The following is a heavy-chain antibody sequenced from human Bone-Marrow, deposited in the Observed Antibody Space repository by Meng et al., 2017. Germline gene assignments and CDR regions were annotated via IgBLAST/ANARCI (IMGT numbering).Heavy chain of an antibody. J-gene: IGHJ6*02. D-gene: IGHD6-6*01. Sequence: GESLKISCAASGFTFDDYAMNWVRQAPGKGLEWVSSISSSSSYIYYADSVKGRFTISRDNAKNSLYLQMNSLRAEDTAVYYCASKYSSSFYYYYGMDVWGQGTTVTVSS. CDR2: ISSSSSYI. CDR1: GFTFDDYA. V-gene: IGHV3-21*01. CDR3: ASKYSSSFYYYYGMDV.